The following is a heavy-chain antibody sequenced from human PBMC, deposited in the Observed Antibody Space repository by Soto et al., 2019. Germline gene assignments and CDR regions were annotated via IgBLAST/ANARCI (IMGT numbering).Heavy chain of an antibody. D-gene: IGHD3-22*01. Sequence: SETLSLTCTVSGGSVSSGNYYWSWIRQPPGKGLEWIGYIYYSGSTNYNPSLKSRVTISVDTSKNQFSLKLSSVTAADTAVYYCARYKTYDSSGYSDDYWGQGTLVTVSS. V-gene: IGHV4-61*01. CDR1: GGSVSSGNYY. J-gene: IGHJ4*02. CDR2: IYYSGST. CDR3: ARYKTYDSSGYSDDY.